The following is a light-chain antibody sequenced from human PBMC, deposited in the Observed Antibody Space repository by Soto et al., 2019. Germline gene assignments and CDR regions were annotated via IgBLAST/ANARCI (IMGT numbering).Light chain of an antibody. CDR3: QQYNSYPCT. Sequence: DIQMTQSPSTLSASVGDRVTITCRASQSISSWLAWYQQKPGKAHKLLIYDASSLESGDPSRFSGSGSGTEFSLTFGSLQPDAFATYYGQQYNSYPCTFGQGTKLEIK. V-gene: IGKV1-5*01. CDR2: DAS. CDR1: QSISSW. J-gene: IGKJ2*02.